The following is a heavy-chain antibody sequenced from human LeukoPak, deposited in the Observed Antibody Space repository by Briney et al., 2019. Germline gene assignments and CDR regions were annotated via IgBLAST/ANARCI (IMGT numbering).Heavy chain of an antibody. CDR2: IYSGGST. D-gene: IGHD6-19*01. CDR1: GFTVSSNY. Sequence: GGSLRLSCAASGFTVSSNYMSWVRQAPGKGLEWVSVIYSGGSTYYADSVKGRFTISRDNSKNTLYLQMNSLRAEETAVYYCARTPGYSSGWLRPYYFDYWGQGALVTVSS. CDR3: ARTPGYSSGWLRPYYFDY. V-gene: IGHV3-53*01. J-gene: IGHJ4*02.